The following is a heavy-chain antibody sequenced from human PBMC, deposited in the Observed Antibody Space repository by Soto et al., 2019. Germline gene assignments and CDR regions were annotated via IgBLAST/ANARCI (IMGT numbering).Heavy chain of an antibody. J-gene: IGHJ4*02. CDR3: AKDSHGGNPVYFDY. CDR1: GFTFSSYG. V-gene: IGHV3-30*18. Sequence: RGGSLRLSCAASGFTFSSYGMHWVRQAPGKGLEWVAVISYDGSNKYYADSVKGRFTISRDNSKNTLYLQMNSLRAEDTAVYYCAKDSHGGNPVYFDYWGQGTLVTVSS. CDR2: ISYDGSNK. D-gene: IGHD2-15*01.